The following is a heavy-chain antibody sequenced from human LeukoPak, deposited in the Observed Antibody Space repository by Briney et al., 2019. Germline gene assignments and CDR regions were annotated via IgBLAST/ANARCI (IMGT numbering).Heavy chain of an antibody. CDR2: IKQDGSEK. Sequence: GGSLRLSCAASGFTCSSYWMSWVRQAPGKGLEWVANIKQDGSEKYYVDSVKGRFTISRDNAKNSLYLQMNSLRAEDTAVYYCARGKYNLAWGQGTLVTVSS. V-gene: IGHV3-7*03. CDR1: GFTCSSYW. J-gene: IGHJ5*02. D-gene: IGHD1-1*01. CDR3: ARGKYNLA.